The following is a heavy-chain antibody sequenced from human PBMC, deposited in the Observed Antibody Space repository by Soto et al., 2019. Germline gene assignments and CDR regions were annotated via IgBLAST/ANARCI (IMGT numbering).Heavy chain of an antibody. CDR1: GFFFKMYW. CDR3: TRGPRPISTGTGAY. CDR2: IYNDGTYS. D-gene: IGHD3-10*01. J-gene: IGHJ4*02. Sequence: EVQLVESGGGLVPPGGSVRLSCAAYGFFFKMYWMHWIRQSPGKGLVWISRIYNDGTYSDYADSVRGRFTISRDNVNDTLYLQMNNLRAEDSGLYYCTRGPRPISTGTGAYWGQGTQVTVSS. V-gene: IGHV3-74*01.